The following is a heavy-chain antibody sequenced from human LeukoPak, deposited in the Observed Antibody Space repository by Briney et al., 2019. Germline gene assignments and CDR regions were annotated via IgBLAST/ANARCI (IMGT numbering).Heavy chain of an antibody. CDR3: ASRGSGWSYYYYGMDV. CDR1: GGTFSSYA. Sequence: ASVKVSCKASGGTFSSYAISWVRQAPGQGLEWMGGIIPIFGTANYAQKFQGRVTITADESTSTAYMELSSLRSEDTAVYYCASRGSGWSYYYYGMDVWGQGTTVTVSS. V-gene: IGHV1-69*13. D-gene: IGHD6-19*01. J-gene: IGHJ6*02. CDR2: IIPIFGTA.